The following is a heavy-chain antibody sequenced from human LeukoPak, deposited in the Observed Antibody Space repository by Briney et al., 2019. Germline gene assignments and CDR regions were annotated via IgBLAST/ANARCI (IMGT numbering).Heavy chain of an antibody. D-gene: IGHD3-3*01. CDR1: GFTFSTSW. J-gene: IGHJ4*02. Sequence: GGSLRLSCAASGFTFSTSWMTWVRQAPGKGLEWVVNIRQDGSEKYYVDSVKGRFTVSRDNAKNSLYLQMNSLRAEDTAVYYCARAQSGFWSGYCFDYWGQGTLVTVSS. CDR2: IRQDGSEK. V-gene: IGHV3-7*01. CDR3: ARAQSGFWSGYCFDY.